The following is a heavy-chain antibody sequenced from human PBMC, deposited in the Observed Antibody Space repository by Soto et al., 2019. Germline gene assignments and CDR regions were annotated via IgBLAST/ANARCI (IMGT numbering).Heavy chain of an antibody. CDR2: IIPIFDIT. CDR1: VGTFRSYS. Sequence: SVKVSCKASVGTFRSYSISWVRQAPGQGLEWMGGIIPIFDITNYAQKFQGRVTITADESTSTAYMELSSLGSDDTAVYYCARPDEGGYSSNHHYYYALDVWGQGTTVTVSS. V-gene: IGHV1-69*13. CDR3: ARPDEGGYSSNHHYYYALDV. J-gene: IGHJ6*02. D-gene: IGHD3-22*01.